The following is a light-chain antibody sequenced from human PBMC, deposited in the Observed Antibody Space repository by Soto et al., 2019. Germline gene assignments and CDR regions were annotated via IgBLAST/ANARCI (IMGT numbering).Light chain of an antibody. CDR3: CSYAGSTALV. Sequence: QSALTQPASVSGSPGQSSTISCTGTSSDVGSYNLVSWYQQHPGKATKLMIYEVSKLPSGVSNRIAGSKSENSPSLPISGLQAEVEGDYYCCSYAGSTALVFGGRTKRAGL. V-gene: IGLV2-23*02. CDR2: EVS. CDR1: SSDVGSYNL. J-gene: IGLJ2*01.